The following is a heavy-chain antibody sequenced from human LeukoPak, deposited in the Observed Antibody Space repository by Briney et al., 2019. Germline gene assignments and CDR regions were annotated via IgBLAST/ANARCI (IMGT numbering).Heavy chain of an antibody. CDR2: VSYSGST. CDR3: ARGQYSSSH. V-gene: IGHV4-59*01. CDR1: GDSISSYY. Sequence: SETLSLTCTVSGDSISSYYWSWIRQPPGKGLEWIGYVSYSGSTNFNPSLKSRVSMSVDTSKNQFSLKLSSVTAADTAVYYCARGQYSSSHWGQGTTVTVSS. J-gene: IGHJ6*02. D-gene: IGHD6-6*01.